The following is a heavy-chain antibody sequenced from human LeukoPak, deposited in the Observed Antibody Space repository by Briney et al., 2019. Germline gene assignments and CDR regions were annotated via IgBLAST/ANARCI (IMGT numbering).Heavy chain of an antibody. V-gene: IGHV1-2*02. D-gene: IGHD3-10*01. Sequence: ASVKVSCKASGYTFTGYYMHWVRQAPGQGLEWMGWINPNSGGTNYAQKFQGRVTMTRDTSISTAYMELSRLRSDDTAVYYCARDTYGSGSSDFDYWGQGILVTVSS. CDR3: ARDTYGSGSSDFDY. J-gene: IGHJ4*02. CDR1: GYTFTGYY. CDR2: INPNSGGT.